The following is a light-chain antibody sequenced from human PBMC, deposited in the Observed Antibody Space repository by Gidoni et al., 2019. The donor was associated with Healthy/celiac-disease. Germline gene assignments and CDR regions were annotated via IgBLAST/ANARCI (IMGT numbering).Light chain of an antibody. J-gene: IGKJ4*01. V-gene: IGKV1-39*01. CDR1: QSISSY. Sequence: DIQLTQSPSSLSASVGDRVTITCLASQSISSYLNWYQQKPGKAPKRLIYAASSLQSGVPSRFSGSGSGTDFTSTISSLQPEDFASYYCQKSYSTLTFGGXTKVEIK. CDR2: AAS. CDR3: QKSYSTLT.